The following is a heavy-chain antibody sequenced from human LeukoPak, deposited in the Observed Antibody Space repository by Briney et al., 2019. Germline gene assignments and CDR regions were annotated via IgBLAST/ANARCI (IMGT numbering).Heavy chain of an antibody. CDR3: AKGPPVKSGELRFDY. CDR1: GFTFSDHA. D-gene: IGHD1-26*01. J-gene: IGHJ4*02. V-gene: IGHV3-48*04. Sequence: GGSLRLSCAATGFTFSDHAVHWVRQAPGKGLECGSYISSSGSTIYYADSVKGRFTISRDNAKNTLYLQMNSLRAEDTAVYYCAKGPPVKSGELRFDYWGQGTLVTVSS. CDR2: ISSSGSTI.